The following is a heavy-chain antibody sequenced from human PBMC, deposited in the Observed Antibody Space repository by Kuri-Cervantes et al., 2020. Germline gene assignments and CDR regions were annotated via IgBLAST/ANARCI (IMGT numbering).Heavy chain of an antibody. D-gene: IGHD3-16*01. V-gene: IGHV1-24*01. J-gene: IGHJ4*02. CDR2: FDPEDGET. Sequence: ASVKVSCKVSGYTLTELSMHWVRQAPGKGLEWMGGFDPEDGETIYAQKFQGRVTMTEDTSTDTAYMELRSLRSDDTAMYYCARDRRRGGIRDPCGYWGQGTLVTVSS. CDR1: GYTLTELS. CDR3: ARDRRRGGIRDPCGY.